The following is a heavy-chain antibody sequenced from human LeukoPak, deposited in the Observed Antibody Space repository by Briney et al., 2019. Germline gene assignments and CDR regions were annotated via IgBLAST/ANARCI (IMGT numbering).Heavy chain of an antibody. CDR3: ARDRYYSFDY. V-gene: IGHV3-74*03. Sequence: GGSPRLSCAASGFTFSSDWVHWVRQAPGKGLVWVSRINSDGSTTKYADSVRGRFTISRDNAKNTLYLQMNSLGAEDTAVYYCARDRYYSFDYWGQGTLVTASS. CDR1: GFTFSSDW. D-gene: IGHD2-15*01. CDR2: INSDGSTT. J-gene: IGHJ4*02.